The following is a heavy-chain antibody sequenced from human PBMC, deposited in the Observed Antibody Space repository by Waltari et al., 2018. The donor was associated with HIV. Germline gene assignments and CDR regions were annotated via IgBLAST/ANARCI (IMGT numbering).Heavy chain of an antibody. Sequence: QVQLVQSGAEVRKTGASVKVSCKASGYTFTGSFLHWVRQAPGKGLEWMGWINPNSGGTNYAQKFQYRVTMTRDTSISTAYMEFSRLRSDDTAVYYCARDFKGAVTIFGVVHNWFDPWGQGTLVTVSS. CDR1: GYTFTGSF. CDR2: INPNSGGT. CDR3: ARDFKGAVTIFGVVHNWFDP. V-gene: IGHV1-2*02. J-gene: IGHJ5*02. D-gene: IGHD3-3*01.